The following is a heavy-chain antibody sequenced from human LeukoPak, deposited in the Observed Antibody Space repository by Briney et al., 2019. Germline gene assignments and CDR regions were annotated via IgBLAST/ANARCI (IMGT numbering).Heavy chain of an antibody. Sequence: PSETLSLTCTVSGDPITSHSDYKWPWIRQPPGKGLEWIGYIYDSGSTNYNPSLKSRVTISVDTSKNQFSLKLTSVTAADTAVYYCAREYSAFDYWGQGTLVTVSS. J-gene: IGHJ4*02. CDR3: AREYSAFDY. CDR1: GDPITSHSDY. D-gene: IGHD5-12*01. CDR2: IYDSGST. V-gene: IGHV4-61*08.